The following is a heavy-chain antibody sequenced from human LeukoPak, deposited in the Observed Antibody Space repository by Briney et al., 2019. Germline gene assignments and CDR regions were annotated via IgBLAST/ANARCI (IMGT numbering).Heavy chain of an antibody. CDR1: GGSINNYY. CDR2: IHCSGST. D-gene: IGHD5-18*01. J-gene: IGHJ6*03. CDR3: ARTEESGYSYDYFGYYYYMDV. V-gene: IGHV4-59*01. Sequence: ASETLSLTCTVSGGSINNYYWSWIRQPPGKGLEWIGYIHCSGSTNYNPSLRSRVTISVDMSKKQFSLKLRSVTAADTAVYYCARTEESGYSYDYFGYYYYMDVWGKGTTVTVSS.